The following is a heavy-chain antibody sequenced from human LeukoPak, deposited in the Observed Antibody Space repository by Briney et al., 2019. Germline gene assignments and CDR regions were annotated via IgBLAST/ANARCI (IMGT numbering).Heavy chain of an antibody. D-gene: IGHD3-22*01. Sequence: PGGSLRLSCAASGFTFSSYAMSWVRQAPGKGLEWVSAISGSGGSTYYADSVKGRFTISRDNSKDTLYLQMNSLRAEDTAVYYCAKDPFHYDSSGYYFDYWGQGTLVTVSS. CDR2: ISGSGGST. CDR3: AKDPFHYDSSGYYFDY. CDR1: GFTFSSYA. J-gene: IGHJ4*02. V-gene: IGHV3-23*01.